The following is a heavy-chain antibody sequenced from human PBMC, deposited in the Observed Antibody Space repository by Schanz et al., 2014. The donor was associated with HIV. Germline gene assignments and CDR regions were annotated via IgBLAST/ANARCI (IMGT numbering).Heavy chain of an antibody. D-gene: IGHD3-22*01. CDR1: GFTVSSNY. Sequence: EVQLVESGGGLIQPGGSLRLSCAASGFTVSSNYMSWVRQAPGKGLEWVSVIYSGGSTYYADSVKGRFTISRDNSKNTLYLQMNSLRAEDTAVYYCARVRDTYYYDSSAYYLDHWGQGTLVTVSS. J-gene: IGHJ4*02. CDR3: ARVRDTYYYDSSAYYLDH. CDR2: IYSGGST. V-gene: IGHV3-53*01.